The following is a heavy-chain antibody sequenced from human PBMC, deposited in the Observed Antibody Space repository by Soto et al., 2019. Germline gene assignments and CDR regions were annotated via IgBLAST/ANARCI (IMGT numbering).Heavy chain of an antibody. CDR1: GDSIDRFY. CDR3: ARDWELPRFDS. D-gene: IGHD1-7*01. V-gene: IGHV4-4*07. J-gene: IGHJ4*02. CDR2: IYSTGLT. Sequence: NPSETLSLTCHVSGDSIDRFYWSWIRQPAGKGLEWIGHIYSTGLTNYNPSLRSRVIMSVDSPKSQFSLKLTSVTAADTAVYFCARDWELPRFDSWGPGTLVTVSS.